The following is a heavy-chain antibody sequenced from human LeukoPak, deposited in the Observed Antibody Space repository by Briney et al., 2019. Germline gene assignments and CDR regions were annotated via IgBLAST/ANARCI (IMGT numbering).Heavy chain of an antibody. CDR3: AKGEVSIVGAPDY. J-gene: IGHJ4*02. CDR1: GFTFSSYA. Sequence: PGGSLRLSCAASGFTFSSYAMSWVRQAPGKGLEWVSGISWNSGSIGYADSVKGRFTISRDNAKNSLYLQMNSLRAEDMALYYCAKGEVSIVGAPDYWGQGTLVTVSS. D-gene: IGHD1-26*01. V-gene: IGHV3-9*03. CDR2: ISWNSGSI.